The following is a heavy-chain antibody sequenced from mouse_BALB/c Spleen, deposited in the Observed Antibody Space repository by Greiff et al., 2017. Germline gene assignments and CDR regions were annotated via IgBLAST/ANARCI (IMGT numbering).Heavy chain of an antibody. D-gene: IGHD1-1*01. J-gene: IGHJ2*01. CDR1: GFSLTSYG. CDR2: IWAGGST. V-gene: IGHV2-9*02. Sequence: VQRVESGPGLVAPSQSLSITCTVSGFSLTSYGVHWVRQPPGKGLEWLGVIWAGGSTNYNSALMSRLSISKDNSKSQVFLKMNSLQTDDTAMYYCARASYGSPYYFDYWGQGTTLTVSS. CDR3: ARASYGSPYYFDY.